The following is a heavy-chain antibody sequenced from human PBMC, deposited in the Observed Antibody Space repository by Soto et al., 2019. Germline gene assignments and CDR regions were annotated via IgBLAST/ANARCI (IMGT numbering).Heavy chain of an antibody. J-gene: IGHJ3*02. V-gene: IGHV3-74*01. CDR1: GFTFSTYY. CDR2: ISGDGSTT. D-gene: IGHD2-21*01. Sequence: GGSLRLSCAASGFTFSTYYMHYVRQAPGKGLVWVSRISGDGSTTSYADSVKGRFTISRDNAKNTLYLQMNSLRAEDTAVYYCAKEVVLSAEGYDIWGQGTMVTVSS. CDR3: AKEVVLSAEGYDI.